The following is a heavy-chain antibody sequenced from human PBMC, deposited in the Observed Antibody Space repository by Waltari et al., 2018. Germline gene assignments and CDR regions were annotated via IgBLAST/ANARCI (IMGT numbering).Heavy chain of an antibody. Sequence: EVQLVESGGGLVQPGGSLRLSWAASGLTFSNFWMSWVRQAPGKGLEWVANIKQDGSESHYVDSVKGRFTISRDNAQNLLYLQINSLRDEETAVYYCSVSLNHWGQGTLVTVSS. CDR1: GLTFSNFW. CDR2: IKQDGSES. J-gene: IGHJ5*02. V-gene: IGHV3-7*01. CDR3: SVSLNH.